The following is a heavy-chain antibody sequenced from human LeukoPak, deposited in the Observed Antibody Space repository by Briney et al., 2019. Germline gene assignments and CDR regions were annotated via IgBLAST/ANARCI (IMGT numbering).Heavy chain of an antibody. D-gene: IGHD3-10*01. CDR1: GFTFSTYA. V-gene: IGHV3-23*01. CDR3: ARSLRVRGVPDYMDV. Sequence: GGSLRLSCAASGFTFSTYAMSWVRQIPGKGLEWVSAISGSDDGTYYADSVKGRFTISRDNSKNTLYLQMNSLRAEDTAVYYCARSLRVRGVPDYMDVWGKGTTVTISS. J-gene: IGHJ6*03. CDR2: ISGSDDGT.